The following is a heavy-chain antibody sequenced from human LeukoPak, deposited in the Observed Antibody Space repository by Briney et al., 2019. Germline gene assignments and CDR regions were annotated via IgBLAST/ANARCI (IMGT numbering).Heavy chain of an antibody. CDR1: GYTFTSYG. CDR3: ARDHPGGGYYYFDY. J-gene: IGHJ4*02. Sequence: ASVKVSCKASGYTFTSYGISWVRQAPGQGLEWMGWISPYNGNTNYAQKLQGRVTMTTDTSTSTAYMELRSLRSDDTAVYYCARDHPGGGYYYFDYWGQGTLVTVSS. CDR2: ISPYNGNT. V-gene: IGHV1-18*01. D-gene: IGHD5-12*01.